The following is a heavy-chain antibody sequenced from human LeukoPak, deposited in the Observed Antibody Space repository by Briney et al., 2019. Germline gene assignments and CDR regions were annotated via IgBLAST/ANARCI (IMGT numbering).Heavy chain of an antibody. Sequence: GGSLRLSCAASGLSFSGYAMYWVRQAPGKGLEWVAVISYDGSNKYYADSVKGRFTISRDNSKNTLYLQMNSLRTEDTAVYYCARGSPPDYWGQGTLVTVSS. CDR2: ISYDGSNK. CDR3: ARGSPPDY. CDR1: GLSFSGYA. V-gene: IGHV3-30-3*01. J-gene: IGHJ4*02.